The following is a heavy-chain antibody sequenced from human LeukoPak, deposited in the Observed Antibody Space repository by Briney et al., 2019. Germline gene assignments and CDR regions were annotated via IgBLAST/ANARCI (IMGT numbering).Heavy chain of an antibody. CDR2: IIPIFGTA. CDR1: GGTFSSYA. CDR3: ARSSDIVVVPAAMPLHNWFDP. J-gene: IGHJ5*02. Sequence: SVKVSCKASGGTFSSYAISWVRQAPGQGLEWMGGIIPIFGTANYAQKFQGRVTITADESTSTAYMELSSLRSEDTAVYYCARSSDIVVVPAAMPLHNWFDPWGQGTLVTVSS. D-gene: IGHD2-2*01. V-gene: IGHV1-69*13.